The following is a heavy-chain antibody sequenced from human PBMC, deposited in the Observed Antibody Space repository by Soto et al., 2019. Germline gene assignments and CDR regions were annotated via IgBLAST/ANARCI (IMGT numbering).Heavy chain of an antibody. J-gene: IGHJ4*02. V-gene: IGHV4-59*01. D-gene: IGHD6-13*01. CDR2: IYYTGGT. CDR3: ARYRREAVAGYTLDN. Sequence: PSETLSLTCNVSGVTIRGYYWNWIRQPPGKTLEWIGSIYYTGGTNYNPSLKSRVTISEDTSKSQFSLKVNSMTAADTAVYYCARYRREAVAGYTLDNWGQGILVTVSS. CDR1: GVTIRGYY.